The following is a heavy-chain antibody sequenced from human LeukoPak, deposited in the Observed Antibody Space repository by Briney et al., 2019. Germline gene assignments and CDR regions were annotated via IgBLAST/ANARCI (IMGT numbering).Heavy chain of an antibody. D-gene: IGHD3-16*01. CDR2: ISSSSGYI. CDR3: AREAGPYTGFDY. CDR1: GFTFSSYS. Sequence: GGSLRLSCAASGFTFSSYSMNWVRQAPGKGLEWVSSISSSSGYICYADSVKGRFTISRDNAKNSLYLQMNSLRAEDTAVYYCAREAGPYTGFDYWGQGTLVTVSS. V-gene: IGHV3-21*01. J-gene: IGHJ4*02.